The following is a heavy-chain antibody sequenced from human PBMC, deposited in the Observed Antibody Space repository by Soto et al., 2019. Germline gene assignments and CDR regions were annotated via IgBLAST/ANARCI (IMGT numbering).Heavy chain of an antibody. Sequence: SVKVSCKASGVTFSSYAISWVRQAPGQGLEWMGGIIPIFGTANYAQKFQGRVTITADESTSTAYMELSSLRSEDTAVYYCARGLPVAATGWYFDLWGRGTLVTVSS. CDR1: GVTFSSYA. CDR2: IIPIFGTA. CDR3: ARGLPVAATGWYFDL. D-gene: IGHD6-19*01. V-gene: IGHV1-69*13. J-gene: IGHJ2*01.